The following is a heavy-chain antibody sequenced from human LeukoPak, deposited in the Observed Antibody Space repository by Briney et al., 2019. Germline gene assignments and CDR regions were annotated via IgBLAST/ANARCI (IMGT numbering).Heavy chain of an antibody. CDR3: ARPYYDFWSGRSEGHYFDY. Sequence: ASVKVSCKASGYTFTSYYMHWVRQAPGQGLEWMGIINPSGGSTSYAQKFQGRVTMTRDMSTSTVYMELSSLRSEDTAVYYCARPYYDFWSGRSEGHYFDYWGQGTLVTASS. J-gene: IGHJ4*02. D-gene: IGHD3-3*01. V-gene: IGHV1-46*01. CDR1: GYTFTSYY. CDR2: INPSGGST.